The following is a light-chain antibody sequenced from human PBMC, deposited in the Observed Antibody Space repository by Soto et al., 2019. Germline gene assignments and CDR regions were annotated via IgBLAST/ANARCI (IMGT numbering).Light chain of an antibody. CDR3: CSYAGSNVV. Sequence: QSALTQPPSASGSPGQSVTISCTGTSSDVGGYNYVSWYQQHPGKAPKLMIYEVSKRPSGVPDRFSASKSGNTASLAVSGLQAGDEADYYCCSYAGSNVVFGGGTKVTVL. CDR2: EVS. CDR1: SSDVGGYNY. V-gene: IGLV2-8*01. J-gene: IGLJ2*01.